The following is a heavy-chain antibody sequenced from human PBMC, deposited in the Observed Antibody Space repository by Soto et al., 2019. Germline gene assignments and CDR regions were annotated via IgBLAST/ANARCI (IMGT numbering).Heavy chain of an antibody. CDR2: IYSTGNT. J-gene: IGHJ6*02. V-gene: IGHV4-38-2*01. CDR3: RRSSRYSTDV. Sequence: SETLSLTCSVAGNSIRSSSYWGWIRQPPGKGLEWIGSIYSTGNTYYNPSLNSQVTISVDTSKNQFSLNVISVTAADTAVYYCRRSSRYSTDVWGQGTTVT. D-gene: IGHD6-13*01. CDR1: GNSIRSSSY.